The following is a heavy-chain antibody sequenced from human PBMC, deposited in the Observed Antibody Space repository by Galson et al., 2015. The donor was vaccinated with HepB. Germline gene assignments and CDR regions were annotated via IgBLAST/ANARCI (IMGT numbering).Heavy chain of an antibody. CDR1: GGTFSSYA. Sequence: SVKVSCKASGGTFSSYAISWVRQAPGQGLEWMGGIIPIFGTANYAQKFQGRVTITADESTSTAYMELSSLRSEDTAVYYCARDGYNWRNYYYYYMDVWGKGTTVTVSS. V-gene: IGHV1-69*13. CDR2: IIPIFGTA. J-gene: IGHJ6*03. CDR3: ARDGYNWRNYYYYYMDV. D-gene: IGHD1-1*01.